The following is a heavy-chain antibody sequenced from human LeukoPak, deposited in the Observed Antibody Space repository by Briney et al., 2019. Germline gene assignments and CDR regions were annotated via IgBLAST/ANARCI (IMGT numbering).Heavy chain of an antibody. CDR3: ARAPAMILRPNYMDV. D-gene: IGHD3-3*01. CDR2: ISYDGSNK. J-gene: IGHJ6*03. CDR1: GFTFSSYG. Sequence: GRSLRLSCAASGFTFSSYGMHWVRQAPGKGLEWVAVISYDGSNKYYADSVKGRFTISRDNSKNTLYLQMNSLRAEDTAVYYCARAPAMILRPNYMDVWGKGTTVTVSS. V-gene: IGHV3-30*03.